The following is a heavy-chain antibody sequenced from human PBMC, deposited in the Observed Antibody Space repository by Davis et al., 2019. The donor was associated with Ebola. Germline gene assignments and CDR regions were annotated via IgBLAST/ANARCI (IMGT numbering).Heavy chain of an antibody. CDR3: AREMATIRDY. D-gene: IGHD5-24*01. J-gene: IGHJ4*02. Sequence: GESLEISCAASGFTVSSNYMSWVRQAPGKGLEWVSAISGSGGSIYYADSVKGRFTISRDNSKNTLYLQMNSLRAEDTAVYYCAREMATIRDYWGQGTLVTVSS. CDR2: ISGSGGSI. CDR1: GFTVSSNY. V-gene: IGHV3-23*01.